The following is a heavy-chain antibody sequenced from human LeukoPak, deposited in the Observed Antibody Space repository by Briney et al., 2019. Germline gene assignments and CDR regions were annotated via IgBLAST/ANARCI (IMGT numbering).Heavy chain of an antibody. J-gene: IGHJ4*02. D-gene: IGHD3-22*01. Sequence: GGSLRLSCAASGFTVDSNYLSWVRQAPGKGLEWVSTIYTGGNTYYAASVKGRFTISRGFSKNTVFLHMNSLRAEDTAMYYCARGDDSGYYDYFDYWGQGALVTVSS. CDR3: ARGDDSGYYDYFDY. V-gene: IGHV3-53*01. CDR2: IYTGGNT. CDR1: GFTVDSNY.